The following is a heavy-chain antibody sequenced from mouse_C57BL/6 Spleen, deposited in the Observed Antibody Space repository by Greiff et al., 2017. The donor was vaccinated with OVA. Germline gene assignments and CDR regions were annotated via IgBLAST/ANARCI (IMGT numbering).Heavy chain of an antibody. V-gene: IGHV1-81*01. J-gene: IGHJ2*01. CDR3: ASKDTTVVAPYYFDY. CDR1: GYTFTSYG. CDR2: IYPRSGNT. Sequence: VQLQQSGAELASPGASVKLSFKASGYTFTSYGISWVKQRTGQGLEWIGEIYPRSGNTYYNEKFKGKATLTADKSSSTAYMELRSLTSEDSAVYFCASKDTTVVAPYYFDYWGQGTTLTVSS. D-gene: IGHD1-1*01.